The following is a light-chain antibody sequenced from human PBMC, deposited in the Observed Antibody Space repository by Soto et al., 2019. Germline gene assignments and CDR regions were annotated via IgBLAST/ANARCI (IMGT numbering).Light chain of an antibody. Sequence: QAVVTQPPSASGSPGQSVTISCTGTSSDVGGYNFVSWYQQHPGKAPKLMIYEVSERPSGVPDRFSGSKSGNTASLTVSGLQAEDEADYYCSSYAGSNIVVFGEGTKLTVL. J-gene: IGLJ2*01. CDR3: SSYAGSNIVV. CDR1: SSDVGGYNF. CDR2: EVS. V-gene: IGLV2-8*01.